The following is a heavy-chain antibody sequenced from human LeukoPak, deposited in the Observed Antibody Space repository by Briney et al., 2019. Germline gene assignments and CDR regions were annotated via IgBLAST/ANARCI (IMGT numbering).Heavy chain of an antibody. D-gene: IGHD3-10*01. CDR3: ARDRWFGGYYFDY. Sequence: GASVKVSCKASGYTFTSYAMNWVRQAPGQGLEWMGGIIPIFGTANYAQKFQGRVTITADKSTSTAYMELSSLRSEDTAVYYCARDRWFGGYYFDYWGQGTLVTVSS. V-gene: IGHV1-69*06. J-gene: IGHJ4*02. CDR2: IIPIFGTA. CDR1: GYTFTSYA.